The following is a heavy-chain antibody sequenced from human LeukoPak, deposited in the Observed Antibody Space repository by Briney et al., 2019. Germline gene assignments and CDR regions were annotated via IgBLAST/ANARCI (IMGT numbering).Heavy chain of an antibody. D-gene: IGHD4-17*01. Sequence: SETLSLTCAVYGGSFSGYYWSWIRQPPGKGLEWIGEINHSGSTNYNPSLKSRVTISVDTSKNQFSLKLSSVTAADTAVYYCARDDGDYGDYFSSWGQGTLVTVSS. V-gene: IGHV4-34*01. J-gene: IGHJ4*02. CDR3: ARDDGDYGDYFSS. CDR2: INHSGST. CDR1: GGSFSGYY.